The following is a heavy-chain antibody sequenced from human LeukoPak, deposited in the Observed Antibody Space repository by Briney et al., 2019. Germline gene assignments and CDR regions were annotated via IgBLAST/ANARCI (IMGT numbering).Heavy chain of an antibody. CDR2: INHSGST. V-gene: IGHV4-34*01. J-gene: IGHJ5*02. CDR1: GWSFSGYY. CDR3: ARSGSSLGYNWFDP. D-gene: IGHD6-13*01. Sequence: SETLSLTCAVSGWSFSGYYWSWFRQPPGKGLVWFGEINHSGSTNYNPSLKGRVTISVDTSKNQFSLKLSSVTAADTAVYYCARSGSSLGYNWFDPWGQGTLVTVSS.